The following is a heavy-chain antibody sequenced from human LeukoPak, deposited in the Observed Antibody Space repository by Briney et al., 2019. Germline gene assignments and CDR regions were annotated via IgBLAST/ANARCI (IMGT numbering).Heavy chain of an antibody. D-gene: IGHD3-10*01. CDR3: AKGSSLYYYGSGSYCPY. CDR2: IRADAVTT. V-gene: IGHV3-23*01. CDR1: GFIFSHHG. Sequence: PGGSLRLSCATSGFIFSHHGMNWVRQAPGKGLEWVSGIRADAVTTHYADSVKGRFTISRDNPKNTLYLQMNSLRDEDTAVYYCAKGSSLYYYGSGSYCPYWGQGTLVTVSS. J-gene: IGHJ4*02.